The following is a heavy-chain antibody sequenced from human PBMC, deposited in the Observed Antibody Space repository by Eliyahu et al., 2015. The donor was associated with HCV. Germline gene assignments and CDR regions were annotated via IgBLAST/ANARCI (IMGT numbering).Heavy chain of an antibody. CDR2: INQGGSEK. CDR3: ARDHEAPGVILDY. Sequence: EVQLVESGGGLVQPGGSLRLXCAASGXTXSRHWMSXVRXVPGKGLEGVANINQGGSEKYHVDSVKGRFTISRDNAESSMYLQMNSLRAEDTAVYYCARDHEAPGVILDYWGQGTLVTVSS. J-gene: IGHJ4*02. D-gene: IGHD2/OR15-2a*01. V-gene: IGHV3-7*01. CDR1: GXTXSRHW.